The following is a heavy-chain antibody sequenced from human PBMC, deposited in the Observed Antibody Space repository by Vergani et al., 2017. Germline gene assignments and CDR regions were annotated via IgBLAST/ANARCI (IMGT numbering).Heavy chain of an antibody. CDR2: IYYSGST. J-gene: IGHJ3*02. D-gene: IGHD2-15*01. V-gene: IGHV4-59*01. Sequence: QVQLQESGPGLVKPSETLSLTCTVSGGSISSYYWSWIRQPPGKGLEWIGYIYYSGSTNYNASLKSRATISVDTSKNQFSLKLSSVTAADTAVYYCARWTIGYCSGGSCYHAFDIWGQGTMVTVSS. CDR1: GGSISSYY. CDR3: ARWTIGYCSGGSCYHAFDI.